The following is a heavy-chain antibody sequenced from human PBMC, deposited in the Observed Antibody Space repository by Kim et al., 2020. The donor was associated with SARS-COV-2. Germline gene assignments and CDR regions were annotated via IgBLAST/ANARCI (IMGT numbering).Heavy chain of an antibody. V-gene: IGHV3-74*01. CDR3: ARRTATAGGYWYSDL. D-gene: IGHD6-13*01. J-gene: IGHJ2*01. Sequence: ADSVKGRFSSSRDNAKNTLYWQMNSLRAEDTAGYYCARRTATAGGYWYSDLWGRGTLVTVSS.